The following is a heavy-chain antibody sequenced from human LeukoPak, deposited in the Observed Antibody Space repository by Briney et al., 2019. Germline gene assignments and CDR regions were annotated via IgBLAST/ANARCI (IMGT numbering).Heavy chain of an antibody. CDR1: GGSINSYY. J-gene: IGHJ3*02. D-gene: IGHD3-22*01. CDR2: VFYSGST. V-gene: IGHV4-59*12. Sequence: SETLSLTCSVSGGSINSYYWSWIRQPPGKGLEWIGSVFYSGSTYYNPSLRSRVTMSADTSKNQFSLKLSSVTAADTAVYYCARVHYYDSSGYSVAFDIWGQGTMVTVSS. CDR3: ARVHYYDSSGYSVAFDI.